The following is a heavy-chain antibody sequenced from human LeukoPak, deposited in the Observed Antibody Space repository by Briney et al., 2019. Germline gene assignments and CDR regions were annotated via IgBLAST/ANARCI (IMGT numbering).Heavy chain of an antibody. Sequence: ASVKVSCMASGYTFTSYGISWVRQAPGQGLEWMGWISAYNGNTNYAQKLQGRVTMTTDTSTSTAYMELRSLRSDDTAVYYCASCLSGSVYNPLDYWGQGTLVTVSS. CDR2: ISAYNGNT. D-gene: IGHD3-10*01. J-gene: IGHJ4*02. CDR3: ASCLSGSVYNPLDY. V-gene: IGHV1-18*01. CDR1: GYTFTSYG.